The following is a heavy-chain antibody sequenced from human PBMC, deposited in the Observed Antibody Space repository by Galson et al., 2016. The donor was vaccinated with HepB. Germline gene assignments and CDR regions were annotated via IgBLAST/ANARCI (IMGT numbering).Heavy chain of an antibody. V-gene: IGHV4-39*01. Sequence: ETLSLTCSASCGSIRNSDYYWAWIRQPPGKGLEWIGSIYFNGGTFYKPSFKSRITVSVDTSKNQLSLSLNSVTAADTAIYYCARQGLYRGFECAEHFDLWARGTLVTVSS. CDR1: CGSIRNSDYY. CDR3: ARQGLYRGFECAEHFDL. CDR2: IYFNGGT. D-gene: IGHD5-12*01. J-gene: IGHJ2*01.